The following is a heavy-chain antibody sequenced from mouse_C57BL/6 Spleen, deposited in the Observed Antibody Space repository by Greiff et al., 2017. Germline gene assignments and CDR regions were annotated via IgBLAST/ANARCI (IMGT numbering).Heavy chain of an antibody. CDR3: AREGYDGDYFDY. Sequence: QVTLKVSGPGILQPSQTLSLTCSFSGFSLSTYGMGVGWISQPSGKGLEWLAHSWWDDDKYYNRALKSRLTISKDTAKNQVFLKIANVDTADTATYYCAREGYDGDYFDYWGQGTTLTVSS. D-gene: IGHD2-2*01. CDR2: SWWDDDK. V-gene: IGHV8-8*01. CDR1: GFSLSTYGMG. J-gene: IGHJ2*01.